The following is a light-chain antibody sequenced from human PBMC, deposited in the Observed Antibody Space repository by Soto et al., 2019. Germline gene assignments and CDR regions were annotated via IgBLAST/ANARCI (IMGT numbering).Light chain of an antibody. CDR3: QQYNLKSLS. V-gene: IGKV1-5*03. CDR1: QNISSW. J-gene: IGKJ4*01. Sequence: DIQMTQSPSTLSASIGDRVTITCRASQNISSWLSWYQQKPGKAPNLLIYQASILESGVPSRLSGSGSGTEFSLTISSLQPDDFATFYCQQYNLKSLSFGVGTKVEIK. CDR2: QAS.